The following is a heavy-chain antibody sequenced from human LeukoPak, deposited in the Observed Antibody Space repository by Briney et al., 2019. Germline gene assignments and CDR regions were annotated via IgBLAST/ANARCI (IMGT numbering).Heavy chain of an antibody. CDR1: GGSTNTYY. Sequence: SETLSLTCTVSGGSTNTYYWTWIRQPPGKGLEWIGYIYYSGSTNYNPAPKSRVTISVDTSKNQFSLKLSSVTAADTAVYYCARLRSGYDLYYFDYWGQGTLVTVSS. J-gene: IGHJ4*02. V-gene: IGHV4-59*08. D-gene: IGHD5-12*01. CDR2: IYYSGST. CDR3: ARLRSGYDLYYFDY.